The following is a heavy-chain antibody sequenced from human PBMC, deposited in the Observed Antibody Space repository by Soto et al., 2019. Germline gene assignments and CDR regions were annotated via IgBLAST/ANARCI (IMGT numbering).Heavy chain of an antibody. CDR2: IYYSGST. CDR1: GGSISSYY. J-gene: IGHJ4*02. D-gene: IGHD3-9*01. CDR3: ARDPHYDILTGYYTDY. V-gene: IGHV4-59*01. Sequence: SETLSLTCTFSGGSISSYYWSWIRQPPGKGLEWIGYIYYSGSTNYNPSLKSRVTISVDTSKNQFSLKLSSVTAADTAVYYCARDPHYDILTGYYTDYWGQGTLVTSPQ.